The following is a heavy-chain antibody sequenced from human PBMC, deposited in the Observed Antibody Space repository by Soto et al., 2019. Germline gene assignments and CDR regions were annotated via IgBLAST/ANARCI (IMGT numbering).Heavy chain of an antibody. CDR1: GSSFISSG. V-gene: IGHV3-30*18. Sequence: QMQLVESGGAVVQPGMSLRVSCAASGSSFISSGMHWVRQARDKSLEWVASLSYDGNFAHYADFVKGRFTISRDNSRKTLYLDMKSLRPDASAVYYCAKGWFRSSDYWGQGTLVTVSS. CDR3: AKGWFRSSDY. CDR2: LSYDGNFA. J-gene: IGHJ4*02. D-gene: IGHD1-26*01.